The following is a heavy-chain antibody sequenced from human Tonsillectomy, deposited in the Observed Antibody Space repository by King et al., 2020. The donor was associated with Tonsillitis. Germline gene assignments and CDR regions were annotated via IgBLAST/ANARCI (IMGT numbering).Heavy chain of an antibody. Sequence: VQLVEAGGGLVQPGGSLRLSCAASGFTFSRYSMMGVRQAPGKGLGWVSYIYSSSSTIYYADSVKGRFTISRENTKNSLYLQMNRMRDEDTAVYYCASASREYWGQGTLVT. CDR2: IYSSSSTI. D-gene: IGHD2/OR15-2a*01. V-gene: IGHV3-48*02. CDR1: GFTFSRYS. J-gene: IGHJ4*02. CDR3: ASASREY.